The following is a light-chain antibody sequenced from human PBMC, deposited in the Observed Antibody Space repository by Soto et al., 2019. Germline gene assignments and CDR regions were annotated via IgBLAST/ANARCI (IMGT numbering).Light chain of an antibody. J-gene: IGKJ1*01. CDR1: QNFGSTY. CDR3: QHYGSSQWT. Sequence: EVGLTLSPDTLSLCQSERATLSWRASQNFGSTYLAWYQQKRGQAPRFLIYGASSRATGIPDRFSGSGSGTDFTLTISRLEPEDFAVYYCQHYGSSQWTFCQGTKVDIK. V-gene: IGKV3-20*01. CDR2: GAS.